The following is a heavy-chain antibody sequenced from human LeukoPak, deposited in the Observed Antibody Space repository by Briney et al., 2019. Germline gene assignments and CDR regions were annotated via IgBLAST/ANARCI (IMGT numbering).Heavy chain of an antibody. D-gene: IGHD3-22*01. V-gene: IGHV1-69-2*01. CDR1: GYTFTDYY. J-gene: IGHJ4*02. Sequence: ASAKVSCKVSGYTFTDYYMHWVQQAPGKGLEWMGLVDPEDGETIYAEKFQGRVTITADTSTDTAYMELSSLRSEDTAVYYCATGLGSGYPEYYFDYWGQGTLVTVSS. CDR3: ATGLGSGYPEYYFDY. CDR2: VDPEDGET.